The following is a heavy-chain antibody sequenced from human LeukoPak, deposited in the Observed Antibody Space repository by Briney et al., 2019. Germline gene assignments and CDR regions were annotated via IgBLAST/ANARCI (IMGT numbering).Heavy chain of an antibody. CDR2: ISHDGSNK. CDR1: GFTFRSYA. Sequence: GGSLRLSCAAPGFTFRSYATHWVRQAPGKGLEWVAVISHDGSNKYHADPVKGRFTISRDNSKNTVFLQMNSLRGEDTAVYYCAREGDYNFDYWGQGTLVTVSS. CDR3: AREGDYNFDY. D-gene: IGHD4-17*01. V-gene: IGHV3-30*04. J-gene: IGHJ4*02.